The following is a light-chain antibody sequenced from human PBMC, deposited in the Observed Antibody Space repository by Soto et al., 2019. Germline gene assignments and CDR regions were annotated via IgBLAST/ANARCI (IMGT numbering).Light chain of an antibody. Sequence: EIVLTQSPATLSLSPGERATLSCGASQSVSGNYLAWYQQKPGLAPRLLISDASSRATGIPDRFSGSGSGTDFTLTIIKLEPEDFAVYYCQQYGSSPLTFGGGTRVDIE. CDR3: QQYGSSPLT. J-gene: IGKJ4*01. CDR2: DAS. V-gene: IGKV3D-20*01. CDR1: QSVSGNY.